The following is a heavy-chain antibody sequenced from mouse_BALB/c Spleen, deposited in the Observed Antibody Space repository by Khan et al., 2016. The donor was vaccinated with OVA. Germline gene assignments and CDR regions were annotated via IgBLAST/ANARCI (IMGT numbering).Heavy chain of an antibody. J-gene: IGHJ1*01. CDR2: INTYTGEP. D-gene: IGHD6-1*01. CDR3: ARSASYGFFDV. V-gene: IGHV9-3-1*01. CDR1: GYTFTNYG. Sequence: QIQLVQSGPELKKPGETVKISCKASGYTFTNYGMNWVKQAPGKGLKWMGWINTYTGEPTYADDFKGRFAFSLETSANTAYLQINNLKNADTATXFCARSASYGFFDVWGAGTTVTVSS.